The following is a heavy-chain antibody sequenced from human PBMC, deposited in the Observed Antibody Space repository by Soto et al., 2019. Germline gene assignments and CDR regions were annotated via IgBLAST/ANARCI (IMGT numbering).Heavy chain of an antibody. J-gene: IGHJ4*02. D-gene: IGHD6-19*01. V-gene: IGHV3-23*01. CDR3: VNPPAKYSSGWYSY. CDR1: GFTFSSYA. CDR2: ISGSGGST. Sequence: EVQLLESGGGLVQPGGSLRLSCAASGFTFSSYAMSWVRQAPGKGLEWVSAISGSGGSTYYADSVKGRFTISRDNSKNTLYLQMNSLRAEDTAVYYCVNPPAKYSSGWYSYWGQGTLVTVSS.